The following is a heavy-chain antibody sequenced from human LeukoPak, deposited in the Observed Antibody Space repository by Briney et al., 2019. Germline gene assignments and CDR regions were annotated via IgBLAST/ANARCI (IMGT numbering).Heavy chain of an antibody. D-gene: IGHD2-2*01. CDR2: IYRSGST. CDR3: ARGDCSSTICYSPMDV. Sequence: LETLSLTCTVSGYSISSGYYWVWIRQPPGKGLEWIGSIYRSGSTNYNPSLKSRVTISVDTSKNQFSLKVNSVTAADTAVYYCARGDCSSTICYSPMDVWGKGTTVTVSS. V-gene: IGHV4-38-2*02. J-gene: IGHJ6*03. CDR1: GYSISSGYY.